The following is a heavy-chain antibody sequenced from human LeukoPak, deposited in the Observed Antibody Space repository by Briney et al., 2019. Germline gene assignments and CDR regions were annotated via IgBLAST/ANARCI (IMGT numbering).Heavy chain of an antibody. D-gene: IGHD2-8*01. CDR3: ATGRTKNY. CDR1: GFTFSNYW. J-gene: IGHJ4*02. V-gene: IGHV3-7*01. CDR2: IKEDGSEK. Sequence: GGSLRLSCVASGFTFSNYWMNWVRQAPGERPEWVANIKEDGSEKYYVDSVKGRFTISRDNAKNSLYLQMNSMRAEDTAVYDCATGRTKNYWGQGRLVTVSS.